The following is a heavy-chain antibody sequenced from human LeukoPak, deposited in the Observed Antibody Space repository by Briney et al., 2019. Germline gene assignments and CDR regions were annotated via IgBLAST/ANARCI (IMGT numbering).Heavy chain of an antibody. CDR3: AKDHRYCSSTSCYVDY. CDR1: GFTFSSYA. Sequence: GGSLRLSCAASGFTFSSYAMSWVRQAPGKGLEWVSAISGSGGSTYYADSVKGRFTISRDNSKNTLYLQMNSLRAEDTAVYYCAKDHRYCSSTSCYVDYWGQGTLVTVSS. V-gene: IGHV3-23*01. D-gene: IGHD2-2*01. J-gene: IGHJ4*02. CDR2: ISGSGGST.